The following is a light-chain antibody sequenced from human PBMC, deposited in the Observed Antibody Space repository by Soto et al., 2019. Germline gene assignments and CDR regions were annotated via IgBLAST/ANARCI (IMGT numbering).Light chain of an antibody. J-gene: IGKJ5*01. CDR1: QSVSSY. CDR3: QQRSSWIP. CDR2: DAS. Sequence: EIMLTQSPATLSLSPRERAILSCRASQSVSSYLAWYQQKPGQAPRLLIYDASNRATGIPARFSGSGSGTDFTLTISSLEPEDFAVYYCQQRSSWIPFGQVTRLAI. V-gene: IGKV3-11*01.